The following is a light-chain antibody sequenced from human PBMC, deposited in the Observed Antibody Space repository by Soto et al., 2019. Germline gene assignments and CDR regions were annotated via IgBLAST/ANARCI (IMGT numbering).Light chain of an antibody. CDR3: QQRSSWVT. Sequence: EIVMTQSPATLSVSPGERTTLSCRASQSVGNNLAWYQQKPGQPPRLLIYDASNRATGIPARFSGSGSGTDFTLTISSLEPEDFAVYYCQQRSSWVTFGPGTKVDI. CDR1: QSVGNN. J-gene: IGKJ3*01. CDR2: DAS. V-gene: IGKV3-11*01.